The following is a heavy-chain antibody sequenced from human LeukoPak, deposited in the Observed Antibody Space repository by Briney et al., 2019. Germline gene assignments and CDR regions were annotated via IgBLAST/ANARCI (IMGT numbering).Heavy chain of an antibody. CDR2: ISYDGSNK. V-gene: IGHV3-30*18. J-gene: IGHJ4*02. CDR3: AKATGRYYGSSAF. D-gene: IGHD3-22*01. Sequence: GGSLRLSCAASGFTFSNYGMHWVRQAPGKGLEWVAVISYDGSNKYYADSVKGRFTISRDNSKNTLSLQMNSLRAEDTAVYYCAKATGRYYGSSAFWGQGTLVTVSS. CDR1: GFTFSNYG.